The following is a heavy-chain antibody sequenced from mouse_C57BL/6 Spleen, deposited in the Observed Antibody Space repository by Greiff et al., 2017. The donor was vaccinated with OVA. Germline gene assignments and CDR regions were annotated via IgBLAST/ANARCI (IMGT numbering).Heavy chain of an antibody. Sequence: EVQLQESGPGMVKPSQSLSLTCTVTGYSITSGYDWHWIRHFPGNKLEWMGYISYSGSTNYNPSLKSRISITHDTSKNHFFLKLNSVTTEDTATYYCARDDDGYGWYFDVWGTGTTVTVSS. CDR1: GYSITSGYD. J-gene: IGHJ1*03. CDR2: ISYSGST. D-gene: IGHD2-3*01. V-gene: IGHV3-1*01. CDR3: ARDDDGYGWYFDV.